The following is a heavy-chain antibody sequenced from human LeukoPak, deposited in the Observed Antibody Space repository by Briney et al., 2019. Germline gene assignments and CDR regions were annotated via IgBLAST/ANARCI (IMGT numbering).Heavy chain of an antibody. V-gene: IGHV4-38-2*01. Sequence: PSETLSLTRAVSGFSISSGYYWGWIRQPPGKGLEWIGSIYRSGSTYYNPSLKSRVTISVDTSKNQFSLKLNSVTAADTAVYYCARVWGDQSSFDYWGQGTLVTVSS. D-gene: IGHD3-16*01. CDR3: ARVWGDQSSFDY. J-gene: IGHJ4*02. CDR1: GFSISSGYY. CDR2: IYRSGST.